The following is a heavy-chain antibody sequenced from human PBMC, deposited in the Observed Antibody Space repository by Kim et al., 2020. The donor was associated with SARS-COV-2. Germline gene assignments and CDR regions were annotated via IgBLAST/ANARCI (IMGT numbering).Heavy chain of an antibody. CDR2: ISSSSSYI. D-gene: IGHD6-13*01. CDR1: GFTFSSYS. J-gene: IGHJ4*02. CDR3: ASHTHSSSWQYYFDY. Sequence: GGSLRLSCAASGFTFSSYSMNWVRQAPGKGLEWVSSISSSSSYIYYADSVKGRFTISRDNAKNSLYLQMNSLRAEDTAVYYCASHTHSSSWQYYFDYWGQGTLVTVSS. V-gene: IGHV3-21*01.